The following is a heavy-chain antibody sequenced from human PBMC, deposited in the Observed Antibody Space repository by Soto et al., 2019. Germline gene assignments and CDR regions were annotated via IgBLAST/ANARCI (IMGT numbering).Heavy chain of an antibody. Sequence: PGGSLRLSCATSGFTFSSYAMVWVRQAAEKGLEWVASISNNGDTAYYADSVKGRFTISRGNSENTLYLQMNGLRADDTALYFCAKSLFFIRTIVTLIVSRGQGTQVTLFS. D-gene: IGHD2-15*01. CDR3: AKSLFFIRTIVTLIVS. CDR1: GFTFSSYA. J-gene: IGHJ4*02. CDR2: ISNNGDTA. V-gene: IGHV3-23*01.